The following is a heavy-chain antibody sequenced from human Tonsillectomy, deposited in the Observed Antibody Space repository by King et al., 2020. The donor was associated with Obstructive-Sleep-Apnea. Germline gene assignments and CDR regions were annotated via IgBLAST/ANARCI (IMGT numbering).Heavy chain of an antibody. V-gene: IGHV4-34*01. J-gene: IGHJ2*01. CDR1: VGSFSGYY. Sequence: VQLQQWGAGLLKPSETLSLTCAVYVGSFSGYYWSWIRQPPGKGLEWIGEINHSGSTNYNVSLESRVTLSLDMSKNQFSLKLTSVTAADRAVYYCARGDLAYRYFDLWGRGTVVTVSS. CDR3: ARGDLAYRYFDL. CDR2: INHSGST.